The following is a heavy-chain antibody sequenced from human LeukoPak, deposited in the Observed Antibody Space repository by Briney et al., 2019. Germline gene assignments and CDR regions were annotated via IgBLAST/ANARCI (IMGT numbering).Heavy chain of an antibody. D-gene: IGHD6-13*01. CDR3: AIDSRQLAPEYFDY. V-gene: IGHV1-18*01. Sequence: ASVKVSCKASGYTFTSYGISWVRQAPGQGLEWMGWISAYNGNTNYAQKLQGRVTMTTDTSTSTAYMELRSLRSDDTAVYYCAIDSRQLAPEYFDYWGQGTLVTVSS. J-gene: IGHJ4*02. CDR2: ISAYNGNT. CDR1: GYTFTSYG.